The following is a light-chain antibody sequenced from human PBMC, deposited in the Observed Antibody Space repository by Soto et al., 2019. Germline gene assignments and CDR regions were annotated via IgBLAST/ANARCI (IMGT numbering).Light chain of an antibody. V-gene: IGKV3-20*01. J-gene: IGKJ1*01. CDR1: QSVSSSY. Sequence: EIVLTQSPGTLSLSPGERATLSCRASQSVSSSYLAWYQQKLGQAPRLLIYGASTRATGIPDRFSGSGSGTDFTLTISRLEPEDFAVYYCQQFGTSRTFGQGIKVEIK. CDR2: GAS. CDR3: QQFGTSRT.